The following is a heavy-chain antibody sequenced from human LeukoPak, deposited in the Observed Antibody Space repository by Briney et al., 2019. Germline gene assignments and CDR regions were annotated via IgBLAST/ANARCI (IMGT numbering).Heavy chain of an antibody. CDR2: INTNTGNP. D-gene: IGHD3-22*01. CDR3: ARSGYYYDRSGRRIYYFEY. J-gene: IGHJ4*02. CDR1: GYTFISYA. Sequence: ASVKVSCKASGYTFISYAVNWVRQAPGQGLEWMGWINTNTGNPTYAQGFTGHFVFSLDTSVSTAYLQISSLKAEDTAVYYCARSGYYYDRSGRRIYYFEYWGQGTLVSVSS. V-gene: IGHV7-4-1*02.